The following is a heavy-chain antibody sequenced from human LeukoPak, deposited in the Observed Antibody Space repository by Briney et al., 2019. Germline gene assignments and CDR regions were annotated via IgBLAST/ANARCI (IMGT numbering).Heavy chain of an antibody. Sequence: GGSLRLSCAATGFSVSSNYMSWVRQAPGKGLEWVSVIYSGGSTYYADSVKGRFTISRDNSKNTLYLQMKSLRAEDTAVYYCARTDETAPAEDFQHWGQGTLVTVSS. J-gene: IGHJ1*01. D-gene: IGHD2-21*02. V-gene: IGHV3-53*01. CDR2: IYSGGST. CDR1: GFSVSSNY. CDR3: ARTDETAPAEDFQH.